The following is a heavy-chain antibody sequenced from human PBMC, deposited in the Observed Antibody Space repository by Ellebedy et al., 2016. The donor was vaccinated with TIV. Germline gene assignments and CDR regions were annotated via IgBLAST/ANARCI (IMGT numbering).Heavy chain of an antibody. Sequence: PGGSLRLSCAASGFTFSDHPMHWVRQAPGKGLAWVALILYDGTNKFYADSVKGRFTVSRDNAKNTLYLQMSSLRAEDTAVYYCAKLPVAYNWNYADDYWGQGTLVTVSS. CDR3: AKLPVAYNWNYADDY. CDR1: GFTFSDHP. D-gene: IGHD1-7*01. V-gene: IGHV3-30-3*02. CDR2: ILYDGTNK. J-gene: IGHJ4*02.